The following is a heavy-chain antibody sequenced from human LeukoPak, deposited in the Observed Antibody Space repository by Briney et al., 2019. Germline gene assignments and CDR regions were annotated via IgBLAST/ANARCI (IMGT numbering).Heavy chain of an antibody. J-gene: IGHJ4*02. V-gene: IGHV3-53*01. CDR3: ARGFAPAYNFGAFDS. CDR2: LYTGGET. Sequence: GGSLRLSCAASGFSVRNNYMIWVRQAPGKGLEWVSLLYTGGETNYADSVKGRFTISRDISKNTVSLQMNSLRVDDTAVYYCARGFAPAYNFGAFDSWGQGTVVTVSS. CDR1: GFSVRNNY. D-gene: IGHD5-18*01.